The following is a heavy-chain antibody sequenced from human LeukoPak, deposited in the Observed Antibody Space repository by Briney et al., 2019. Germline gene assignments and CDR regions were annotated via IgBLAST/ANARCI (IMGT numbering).Heavy chain of an antibody. V-gene: IGHV3-48*03. Sequence: GGSLRLSCAASGVTFSSYDMHWVRQAPGKGLEWVSFISFSGNIKYYADSVKRRFTISRDNAKSSLYVHMSSLRAHDTAVYYCARDEGSGNFYMDHCGQETLVTVSS. CDR1: GVTFSSYD. CDR2: ISFSGNIK. D-gene: IGHD3-10*01. J-gene: IGHJ4*02. CDR3: ARDEGSGNFYMDH.